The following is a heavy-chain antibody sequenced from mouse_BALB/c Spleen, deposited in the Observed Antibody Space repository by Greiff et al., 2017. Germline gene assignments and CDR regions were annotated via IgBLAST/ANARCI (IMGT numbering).Heavy chain of an antibody. V-gene: IGHV2-6-7*01. CDR2: IWGDGST. D-gene: IGHD2-4*01. CDR1: GFSLTGYG. Sequence: VKLMESGPGLVAPSQSLSITCTVSGFSLTGYGVNWVRQPPGKGLEWLGMIWGDGSTDYNSALKSRLSISKDNSKSQVFLKMNSLQTDDTARYYCARDLGYDYAWFAYWGQGTLVTVSA. J-gene: IGHJ3*01. CDR3: ARDLGYDYAWFAY.